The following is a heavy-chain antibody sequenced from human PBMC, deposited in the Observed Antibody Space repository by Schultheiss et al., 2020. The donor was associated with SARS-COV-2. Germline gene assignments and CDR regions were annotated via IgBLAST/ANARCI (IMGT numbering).Heavy chain of an antibody. D-gene: IGHD6-6*01. J-gene: IGHJ4*02. Sequence: SETLSLTCTVSGGSISSYYWSWIRQPPGKGLEWIGYIYYSGSTNYNPSLKSRVTISVDTSKNQFSLKLSSVTAADTAVYYCARLYSSSSAFDYWGQGTLVTVS. CDR2: IYYSGST. CDR1: GGSISSYY. CDR3: ARLYSSSSAFDY. V-gene: IGHV4-59*08.